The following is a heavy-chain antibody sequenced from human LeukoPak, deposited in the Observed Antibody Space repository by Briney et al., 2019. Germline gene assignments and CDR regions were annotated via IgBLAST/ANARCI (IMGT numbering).Heavy chain of an antibody. V-gene: IGHV3-21*01. J-gene: IGHJ6*02. CDR3: ARDSNPVYYYGLDV. Sequence: GGSLRLSCAASGFTFSSYTMNWVRQAPGKGLEWVSTVRSSSTYIYYADSVKGRLTISRDNAKNSLYLQMNSLRAEDTAVYYCARDSNPVYYYGLDVWGQGTTVTVSS. CDR2: VRSSSTYI. D-gene: IGHD4-11*01. CDR1: GFTFSSYT.